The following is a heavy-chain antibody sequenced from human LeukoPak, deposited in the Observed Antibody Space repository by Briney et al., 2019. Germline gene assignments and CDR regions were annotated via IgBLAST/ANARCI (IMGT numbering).Heavy chain of an antibody. CDR1: GYTFTNYG. V-gene: IGHV1-18*01. D-gene: IGHD3-22*01. CDR3: ARDGHRRYHYDSSGREDAFDI. CDR2: ISAYNGHT. Sequence: ASVKVSCKASGYTFTNYGISWVRQAPGQGLEWMGWISAYNGHTKYAQKVQGRVTMTRDTSTSTAYMELRSLRSDDTAVYYCARDGHRRYHYDSSGREDAFDIWGQGTMVTDSS. J-gene: IGHJ3*02.